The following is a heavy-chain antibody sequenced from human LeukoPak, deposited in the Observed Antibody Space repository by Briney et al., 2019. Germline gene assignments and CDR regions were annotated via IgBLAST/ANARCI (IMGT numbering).Heavy chain of an antibody. CDR2: ISAYNGNT. CDR3: ARAAPYCSSSSCYKDY. D-gene: IGHD2-2*02. V-gene: IGHV1-18*01. J-gene: IGHJ4*02. Sequence: ASVKVSCKAPGYTFTSYGISWVRQAPGQGLEWMGWISAYNGNTNYAQKLQGRVTMTTDTSTSTAYMELRSLRSDDTAVYYCARAAPYCSSSSCYKDYWGQGTLVTVSS. CDR1: GYTFTSYG.